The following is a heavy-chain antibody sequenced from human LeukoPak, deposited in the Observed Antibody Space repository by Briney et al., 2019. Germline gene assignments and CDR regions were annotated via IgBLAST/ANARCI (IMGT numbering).Heavy chain of an antibody. CDR2: MFHTGRT. D-gene: IGHD1-26*01. V-gene: IGHV4-4*02. CDR3: ARAGGIYSNYYCDY. CDR1: GGSISSNNW. J-gene: IGHJ4*02. Sequence: SETLSLTCAVPGGSISSNNWWSWLRQPPGKGLEWIGEMFHTGRTNYHPSLKSRVTISVDRSKNQFSLNLSSVTAADTAVYYCARAGGIYSNYYCDYWGQGTLVTVSS.